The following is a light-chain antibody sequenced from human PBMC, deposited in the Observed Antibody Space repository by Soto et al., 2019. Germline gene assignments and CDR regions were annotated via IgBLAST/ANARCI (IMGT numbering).Light chain of an antibody. V-gene: IGLV1-40*01. CDR3: QSYDSSLSGPYVV. J-gene: IGLJ2*01. CDR1: SSNIGAGYD. Sequence: QSVLTQPPSVSGAPGQRVTISCTGSSSNIGAGYDVHWYQQLPGTAPKLLIYGNSNRPSGVPDRFSGSKSGTSASLAITGLQAEDEADYYCQSYDSSLSGPYVVFGGATKLTVL. CDR2: GNS.